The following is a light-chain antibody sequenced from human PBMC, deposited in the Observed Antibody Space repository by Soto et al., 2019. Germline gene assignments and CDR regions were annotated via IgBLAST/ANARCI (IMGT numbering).Light chain of an antibody. CDR1: QSIVYSDGNAY. J-gene: IGKJ1*01. V-gene: IGKV2-30*01. CDR2: KVS. Sequence: DVVMTQSPLSLPVTLGQPASISCRSSQSIVYSDGNAYLSWFQQRPGQSPRRLIYKVSNRDSGVPDRFSGSGSGTDFTLQISRVEAEDVGIYYCMQGTHWPPTFGRGTRVEIK. CDR3: MQGTHWPPT.